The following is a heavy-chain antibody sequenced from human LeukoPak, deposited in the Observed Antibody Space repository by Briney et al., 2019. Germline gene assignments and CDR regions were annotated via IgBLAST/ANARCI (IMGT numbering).Heavy chain of an antibody. J-gene: IGHJ6*02. CDR3: AKGVSTYYYYYGVDV. Sequence: PGGSLRLSCAASGFTFSSYAMNWVRQAPGKGLEWVSAISGNGVSTYYADSVKGRFTISRDNSKNTLYLQMNSLRAEDTAVYYCAKGVSTYYYYYGVDVWGQGTTVTVSS. CDR2: ISGNGVST. V-gene: IGHV3-23*01. CDR1: GFTFSSYA.